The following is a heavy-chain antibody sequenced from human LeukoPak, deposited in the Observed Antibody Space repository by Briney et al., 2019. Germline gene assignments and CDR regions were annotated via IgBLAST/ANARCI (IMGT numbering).Heavy chain of an antibody. V-gene: IGHV1-8*01. CDR3: ARGPWALVVPAAMKYYYYYYGMDV. CDR1: GYTFTSYD. Sequence: ASVKVSCKASGYTFTSYDINWVRQATGQGLEWMGWMNPNSGNTGYAQKFQGRVTMTRNTSISTAYMELSSLRSEDTAVYYCARGPWALVVPAAMKYYYYYYGMDVWGQGTTVTVSS. D-gene: IGHD2-2*01. CDR2: MNPNSGNT. J-gene: IGHJ6*02.